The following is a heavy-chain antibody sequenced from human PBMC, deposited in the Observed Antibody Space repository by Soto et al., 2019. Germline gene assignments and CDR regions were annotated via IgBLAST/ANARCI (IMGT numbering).Heavy chain of an antibody. CDR3: ASIQGGSSSHIAY. D-gene: IGHD6-13*01. CDR1: GFTFSSNY. CDR2: IYSGGST. V-gene: IGHV3-66*01. Sequence: EVQLVESGGGLVQPGGSLRLSCAASGFTFSSNYMSWVRQAPGKGLEWVSVIYSGGSTYYADSVKGRFTISRDNSKNTLYLQMNSLRAEDTAVYYCASIQGGSSSHIAYWGQGTLVTVSS. J-gene: IGHJ4*02.